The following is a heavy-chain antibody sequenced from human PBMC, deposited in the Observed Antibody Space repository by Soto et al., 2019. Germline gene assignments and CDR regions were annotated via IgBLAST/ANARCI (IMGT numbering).Heavy chain of an antibody. CDR2: IIPIFGTA. CDR1: GGTFSSYA. J-gene: IGHJ6*01. CDR3: ARGRHIWNYVRGYYYGMDG. Sequence: AVKVSCKDSGGTFSSYAISWVRQAPGQGLEWMGGIIPIFGTANYAQKFQGRVTITADESTSTAYMELSSLRSEDTAVYYCARGRHIWNYVRGYYYGMDGWGQGTPVTVSS. D-gene: IGHD1-7*01. V-gene: IGHV1-69*13.